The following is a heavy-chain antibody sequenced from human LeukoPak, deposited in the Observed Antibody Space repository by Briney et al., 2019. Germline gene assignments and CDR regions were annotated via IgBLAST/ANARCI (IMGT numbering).Heavy chain of an antibody. J-gene: IGHJ4*02. Sequence: GGSLRLSCAASGFTFSSYSMNWVRQAPGKGLEWVSTVTPGVGETYYADSVKGRFTISRDISKDTLFLQMSGLRVEDTAIYYCAKGDALPVARYFFDYWGQGTLVTVSS. CDR3: AKGDALPVARYFFDY. CDR1: GFTFSSYS. CDR2: VTPGVGET. D-gene: IGHD6-19*01. V-gene: IGHV3-23*01.